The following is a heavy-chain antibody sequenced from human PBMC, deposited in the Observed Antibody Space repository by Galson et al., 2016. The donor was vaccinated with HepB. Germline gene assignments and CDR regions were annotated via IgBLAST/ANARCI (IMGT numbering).Heavy chain of an antibody. D-gene: IGHD3-3*01. CDR3: ARSQISGVVNGPY. V-gene: IGHV3-66*01. CDR2: IYSGGST. Sequence: LRLSCAASGFTVFNNYMTWVRQAPGKGLEWVSLIYSGGSTHYADSVKGRFTISRDSSKNTLYLQMNNLRAEDTAVYYCARSQISGVVNGPYWGQGTLVTVSS. J-gene: IGHJ4*02. CDR1: GFTVFNNY.